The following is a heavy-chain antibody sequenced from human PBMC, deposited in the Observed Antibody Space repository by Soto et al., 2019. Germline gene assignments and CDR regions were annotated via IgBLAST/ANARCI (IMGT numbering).Heavy chain of an antibody. CDR1: GYTFTSYG. J-gene: IGHJ6*02. CDR3: ARVVIAVAGNYYYYYGMDV. CDR2: ISAYNGNT. D-gene: IGHD6-19*01. V-gene: IGHV1-18*01. Sequence: QVQLVQSGAEVKKPGASVKVSCKASGYTFTSYGISWVRQAPGQGLEWMGWISAYNGNTNYAQKLQGRVTMTTDTSTSTADMELRSLRSDDTAVYYCARVVIAVAGNYYYYYGMDVWGQGTTVTVSS.